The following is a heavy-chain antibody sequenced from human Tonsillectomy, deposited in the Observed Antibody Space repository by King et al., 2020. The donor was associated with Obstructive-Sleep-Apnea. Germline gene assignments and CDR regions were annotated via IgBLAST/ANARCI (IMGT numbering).Heavy chain of an antibody. CDR2: IIPILGIA. CDR3: ASPLAYCGGDCYSYYYYGMDV. V-gene: IGHV1-69*10. J-gene: IGHJ6*02. CDR1: GGTFSSYA. D-gene: IGHD2-21*02. Sequence: VQLVESGAEVKKPGSSVKVSCKASGGTFSSYAISWVRQAPGHGLEWMGGIIPILGIANYAQQFQGRVTITADKSTSTAYMELSSLRSEDTAVYYCASPLAYCGGDCYSYYYYGMDVWGQGTTVTVSS.